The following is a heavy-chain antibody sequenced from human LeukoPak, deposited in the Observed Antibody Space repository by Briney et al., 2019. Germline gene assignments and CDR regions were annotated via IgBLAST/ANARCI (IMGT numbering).Heavy chain of an antibody. CDR1: GYTFIGYY. Sequence: ASVTVSCQASGYTFIGYYMHWVRQAPGQGLEWMGWINPNSGGTNYAQKFQGRVTMTRDTSISTAYMELSRLRSDDTAVYYCARGIVGATTGDWGQGTLVTVSS. V-gene: IGHV1-2*02. CDR3: ARGIVGATTGD. D-gene: IGHD1-26*01. J-gene: IGHJ4*02. CDR2: INPNSGGT.